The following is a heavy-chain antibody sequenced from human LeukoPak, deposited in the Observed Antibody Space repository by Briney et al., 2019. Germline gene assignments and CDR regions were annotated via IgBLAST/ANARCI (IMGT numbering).Heavy chain of an antibody. CDR1: GYTFTSYG. CDR2: ISAYKGNT. J-gene: IGHJ6*02. D-gene: IGHD2-2*01. V-gene: IGHV1-18*01. Sequence: GASVKVSCKASGYTFTSYGISWVRQAPGQGLEWMGWISAYKGNTNYAQKLQGRVTMTTDTSTSTAYMELRSLRSDDTAVYYCARDHIVVVPAVNGGYYYYGMDVWGQGTTVTVSS. CDR3: ARDHIVVVPAVNGGYYYYGMDV.